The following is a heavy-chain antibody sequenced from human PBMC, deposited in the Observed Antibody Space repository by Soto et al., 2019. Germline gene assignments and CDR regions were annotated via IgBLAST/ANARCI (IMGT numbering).Heavy chain of an antibody. CDR3: ARGGVRDNYYYYYGMDV. CDR1: GGSISSGGYS. D-gene: IGHD1-1*01. V-gene: IGHV4-30-2*01. Sequence: SETLSLTCAVSGGSISSGGYSWSWIRQPPGKGLEWIGYIYHSGGTYYSPSLKSRVTISVDRSKNQFSLKLSSVTAADTAVYYCARGGVRDNYYYYYGMDVWGQGTTVTVSS. J-gene: IGHJ6*02. CDR2: IYHSGGT.